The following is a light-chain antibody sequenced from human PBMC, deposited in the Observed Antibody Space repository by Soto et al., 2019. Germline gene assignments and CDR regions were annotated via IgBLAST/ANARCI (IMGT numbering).Light chain of an antibody. CDR2: NVK. Sequence: QSALIQPPSVSGSPGQSVTISCSGTSSDVGSYDYLSWYHHHPGTVPKPMISNVKTRPSGVPDRFSGSKSGNTASMTISGLQAEGEGDNWCCSCTSSATEVFGGGTKLTVL. J-gene: IGLJ3*02. V-gene: IGLV2-18*02. CDR3: CSCTSSATEV. CDR1: SSDVGSYDY.